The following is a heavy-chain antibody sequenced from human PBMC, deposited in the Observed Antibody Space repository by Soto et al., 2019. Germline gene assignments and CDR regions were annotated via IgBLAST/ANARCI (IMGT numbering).Heavy chain of an antibody. CDR1: GFTVSSNY. CDR2: IYSGGST. Sequence: EVQLVESGGGLVQPGGSLRLSCAASGFTVSSNYMSWVRQAPGKGLEWVSVIYSGGSTYYADSVKGRFTISRDNSKXTXXLQMNSLRAEDTAVYYCARESRYDFWSGYPNWFDPWGQGTLVTVSS. D-gene: IGHD3-3*01. V-gene: IGHV3-66*01. J-gene: IGHJ5*02. CDR3: ARESRYDFWSGYPNWFDP.